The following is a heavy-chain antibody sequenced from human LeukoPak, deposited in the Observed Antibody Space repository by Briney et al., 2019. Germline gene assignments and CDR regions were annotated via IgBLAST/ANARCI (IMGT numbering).Heavy chain of an antibody. CDR2: ISGSGGST. J-gene: IGHJ4*02. CDR3: ASLVYCGADCYTDY. CDR1: GFTFSSYA. Sequence: PGGSLRLSCAASGFTFSSYAMSWVRQAPGKGLEWVSAISGSGGSTYYADSVKGRFTISRDNSKNTLYLQMNSLRAEDTAVYYCASLVYCGADCYTDYWGQGTLVTVSS. D-gene: IGHD2-21*02. V-gene: IGHV3-23*01.